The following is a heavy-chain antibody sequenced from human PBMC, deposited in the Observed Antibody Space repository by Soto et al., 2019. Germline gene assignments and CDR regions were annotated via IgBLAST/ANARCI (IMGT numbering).Heavy chain of an antibody. J-gene: IGHJ3*02. CDR2: ISAYNGNT. CDR3: ARDRSRSSGWYGAFDI. Sequence: GASVKVSCKASGYTFTSYGISWVRPAPGQGLEWMGWISAYNGNTNYAQKLQGRVTMTTDTSTSTAYMELRSLRSDDTAVYYCARDRSRSSGWYGAFDIWGQGTMVTVSS. D-gene: IGHD6-19*01. V-gene: IGHV1-18*01. CDR1: GYTFTSYG.